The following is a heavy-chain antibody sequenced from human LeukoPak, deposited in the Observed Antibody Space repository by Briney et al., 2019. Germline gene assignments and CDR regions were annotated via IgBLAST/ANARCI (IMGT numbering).Heavy chain of an antibody. CDR1: GFTFSSYS. V-gene: IGHV3-21*01. J-gene: IGHJ5*02. D-gene: IGHD3-10*01. CDR2: ISSSSSYI. CDR3: ARFYGSGSRIPNWFDP. Sequence: PGGSLRLSCAASGFTFSSYSMNWVRQAPGKGLEWVSSISSSSSYIYYADSVKGRFTISRDNAKNSLYLQMSSLRAEDTAVYYCARFYGSGSRIPNWFDPWGQGTLVTVSS.